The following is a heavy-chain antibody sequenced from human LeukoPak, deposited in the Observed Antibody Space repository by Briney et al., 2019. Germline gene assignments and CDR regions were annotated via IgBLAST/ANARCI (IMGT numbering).Heavy chain of an antibody. J-gene: IGHJ3*02. CDR2: IKEDGSAQ. D-gene: IGHD1-20*01. V-gene: IGHV3-7*01. Sequence: GGSLRLSCAASGFTFNSYWMSWVRQAPGKGLEWVANIKEDGSAQYYVDSVKGRFTISRDNAKNSLYLQMDSLRAEDTAVYYCARVLDITGTIFDAFDIWGQGTMVTVSS. CDR3: ARVLDITGTIFDAFDI. CDR1: GFTFNSYW.